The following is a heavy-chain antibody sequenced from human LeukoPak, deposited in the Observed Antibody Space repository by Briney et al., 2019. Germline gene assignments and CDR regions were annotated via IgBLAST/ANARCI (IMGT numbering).Heavy chain of an antibody. CDR2: INDDGSST. CDR1: GFTFKLYW. D-gene: IGHD3-10*01. CDR3: ARVWEYYKCFDS. J-gene: IGHJ4*02. V-gene: IGHV3-74*01. Sequence: GGSLRLSCAASGFTFKLYWMHWVRQAPGKGPVWVSRINDDGSSTSYADSVKGRFTISRDNAKNSLYLQMSSLRAEDTAVYYCARVWEYYKCFDSWGQGTLVTVSS.